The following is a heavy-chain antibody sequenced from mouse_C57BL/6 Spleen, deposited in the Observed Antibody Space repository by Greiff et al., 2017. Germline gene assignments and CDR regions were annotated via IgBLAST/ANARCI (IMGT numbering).Heavy chain of an antibody. CDR2: IDPSDSYT. CDR3: ARRGMGFRRGYYAMDY. V-gene: IGHV1-69*01. CDR1: GYTFTSYW. D-gene: IGHD2-3*01. J-gene: IGHJ4*01. Sequence: VQLQQPGAELVMPGASVKLSCKASGYTFTSYWMHWVKQRPGQGLEWIGEIDPSDSYTNYNQKFKGKSTLTVDQYSSTAYMQLSSLTSEDSAVYYCARRGMGFRRGYYAMDYWGQGTSVTVSS.